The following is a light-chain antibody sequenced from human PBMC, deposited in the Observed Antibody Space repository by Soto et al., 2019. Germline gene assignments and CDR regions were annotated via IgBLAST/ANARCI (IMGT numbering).Light chain of an antibody. J-gene: IGKJ2*01. CDR1: QSVLYSANNKNY. V-gene: IGKV4-1*01. CDR2: WAS. CDR3: QQYYSKYT. Sequence: DIVMTQSPDSLAVSLGERATINCKSSQSVLYSANNKNYLAWYQQKPGRSHKLLIYWASTRESGVPDRFSGSGSGTDFTLTISSLQAEDVAVYYCQQYYSKYTFGQGTKLEIK.